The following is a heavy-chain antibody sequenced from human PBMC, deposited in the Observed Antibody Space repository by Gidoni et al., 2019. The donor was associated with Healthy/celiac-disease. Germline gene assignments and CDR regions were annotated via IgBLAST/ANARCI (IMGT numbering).Heavy chain of an antibody. CDR3: ARDQRMTTVTTGYYYGMDV. D-gene: IGHD4-4*01. J-gene: IGHJ6*02. Sequence: EVQLVESGGGLVQPGGSLRLSCAASGFTVSSNYMSWVRQAPGKGLEWVSVIYSGGSTYYADSVKGRFTISRDNSKNTLYLQMNSLRAEDTAVYYCARDQRMTTVTTGYYYGMDVWGQGTTVTVSS. CDR2: IYSGGST. V-gene: IGHV3-66*02. CDR1: GFTVSSNY.